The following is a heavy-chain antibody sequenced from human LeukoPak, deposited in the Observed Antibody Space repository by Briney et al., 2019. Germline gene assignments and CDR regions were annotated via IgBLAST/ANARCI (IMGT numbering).Heavy chain of an antibody. CDR3: ARAGLSSYDAFDI. CDR2: INPNSGGT. J-gene: IGHJ3*02. D-gene: IGHD3-16*02. V-gene: IGHV1-2*02. CDR1: GYTFTGYY. Sequence: GASVKVSCKASGYTFTGYYMHWVRQAPGQGLEWMGWINPNSGGTNYAQKFQGGVTMTRDTSISTAYMELSRLRSDDTAVYYCARAGLSSYDAFDIWGQGTMVTVSS.